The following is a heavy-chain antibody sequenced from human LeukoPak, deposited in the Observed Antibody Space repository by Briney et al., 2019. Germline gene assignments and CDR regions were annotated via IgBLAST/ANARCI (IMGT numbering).Heavy chain of an antibody. J-gene: IGHJ4*02. D-gene: IGHD3-22*01. CDR2: ISYDGSNK. CDR3: AKDEDCYDSSGYFDY. Sequence: GGSLRLSCAASGFTFSSYGMHWVRQAPGKGLEWVAVISYDGSNKYYADSVKGRFTISRDNSKNTLYLQMNSLRAEDTAVYYCAKDEDCYDSSGYFDYWGQGTLVTVSS. CDR1: GFTFSSYG. V-gene: IGHV3-30*18.